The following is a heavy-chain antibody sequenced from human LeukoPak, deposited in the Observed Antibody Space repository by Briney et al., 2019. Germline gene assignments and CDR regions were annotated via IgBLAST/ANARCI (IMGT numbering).Heavy chain of an antibody. CDR1: GFTFSSYA. CDR2: IRYDGSNK. V-gene: IGHV3-30*02. D-gene: IGHD6-6*01. CDR3: AKDLGSSISGAGAFDI. J-gene: IGHJ3*02. Sequence: GGSLRLSCAASGFTFSSYAMHWVRQAPGKGLEWVAFIRYDGSNKYYADSVKGRFTISRDNSKNTLYLQMNSLRAEDTAVYYCAKDLGSSISGAGAFDIWGQGTMVTVSS.